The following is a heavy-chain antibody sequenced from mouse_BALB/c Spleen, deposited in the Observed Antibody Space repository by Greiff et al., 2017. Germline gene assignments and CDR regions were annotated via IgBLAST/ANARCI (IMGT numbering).Heavy chain of an antibody. Sequence: EVMLVESGGGLVKLGGSLKLSCAASGFTFSSYYMSWVRQTPEKRLELVAAINSNGGSTYYPDTVKGRFTISRDNAKNTLYLQMSSLKSEDTALYYCARQRSGWFAYWGQGTLVTVSA. CDR1: GFTFSSYY. CDR2: INSNGGST. CDR3: ARQRSGWFAY. V-gene: IGHV5-6-2*01. J-gene: IGHJ3*01.